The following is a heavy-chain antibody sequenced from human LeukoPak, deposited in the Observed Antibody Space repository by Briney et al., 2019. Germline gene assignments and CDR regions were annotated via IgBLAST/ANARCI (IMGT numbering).Heavy chain of an antibody. J-gene: IGHJ1*01. CDR1: GFTFSTYW. CDR3: ARMADYDSSGYYGHLPQ. Sequence: GGSLRLSCAASGFTFSTYWMHWVRQVPGEGLVWLSRINGDGNSIDYADSVKGRFTISRDNAKNTVYLQINSLRVEDTALYYCARMADYDSSGYYGHLPQWGQGTLVTVSS. V-gene: IGHV3-74*01. CDR2: INGDGNSI. D-gene: IGHD3-22*01.